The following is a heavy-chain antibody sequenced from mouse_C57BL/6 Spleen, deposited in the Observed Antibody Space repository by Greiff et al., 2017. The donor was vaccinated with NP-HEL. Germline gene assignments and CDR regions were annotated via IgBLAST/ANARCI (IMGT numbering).Heavy chain of an antibody. D-gene: IGHD1-1*01. CDR3: ARWHITTVVATPDYAMDY. J-gene: IGHJ4*01. Sequence: VQLQQSGAELVRPGSSVKMSCKTSGYTFTSYGINWVKQRPGQGLEWIGYIYIGNGYTEYNEKFKGKATLTSDTSSSTAYMQLSSLTSEDSAIYVCARWHITTVVATPDYAMDYWGQGTSVTVSS. V-gene: IGHV1-58*01. CDR2: IYIGNGYT. CDR1: GYTFTSYG.